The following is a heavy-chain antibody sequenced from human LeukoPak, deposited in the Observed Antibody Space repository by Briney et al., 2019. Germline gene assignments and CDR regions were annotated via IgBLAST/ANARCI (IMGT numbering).Heavy chain of an antibody. CDR2: ISYDGSNK. CDR3: AKDGLVAAAGIDY. V-gene: IGHV3-30*18. CDR1: GFTFSSYG. D-gene: IGHD6-13*01. Sequence: GGSLRLSCAASGFTFSSYGMHWVRQAPGKGLEWVAVISYDGSNKYYADSVKGRFTISRDNSKNTLYLQMNSLRAEDTAVYYCAKDGLVAAAGIDYWGQGTLVTVSS. J-gene: IGHJ4*02.